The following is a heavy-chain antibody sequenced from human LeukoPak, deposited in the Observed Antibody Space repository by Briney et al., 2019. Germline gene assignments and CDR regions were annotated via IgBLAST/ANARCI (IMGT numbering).Heavy chain of an antibody. V-gene: IGHV4-39*07. Sequence: SETLSLTCTVSGGSISSGGYYWSWIRQHPGKGLEWFGEINHSGSTNYNPSLKSRVTISVDTSKNQFSLKLSSVTAADTAVYYCARGTVYTYGQWLRSDLRYWGQGTLVTVSS. CDR2: INHSGST. D-gene: IGHD6-19*01. J-gene: IGHJ4*02. CDR3: ARGTVYTYGQWLRSDLRY. CDR1: GGSISSGGYY.